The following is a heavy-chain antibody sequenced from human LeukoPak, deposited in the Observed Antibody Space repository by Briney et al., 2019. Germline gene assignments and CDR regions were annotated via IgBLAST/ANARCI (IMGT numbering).Heavy chain of an antibody. CDR3: TRDLTKGSCSGYSCWTGELAP. CDR1: GYTFTNFY. D-gene: IGHD2-15*01. V-gene: IGHV1-2*02. Sequence: ASVRVSCKASGYTFTNFYIHWVRQAPGQGLEWMGWINPNSGVTNYAQKFQGRVTMTRDTSTITAYVDLSRLRSDDTAVYYCTRDLTKGSCSGYSCWTGELAPWGQGTLVTVTS. J-gene: IGHJ5*02. CDR2: INPNSGVT.